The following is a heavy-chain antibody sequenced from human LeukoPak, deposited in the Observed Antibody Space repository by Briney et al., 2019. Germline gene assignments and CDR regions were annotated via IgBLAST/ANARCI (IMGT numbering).Heavy chain of an antibody. CDR2: INHSGST. V-gene: IGHV4-34*01. Sequence: SETLSLTCAVYGGSFSGYYWSWIRQPPGKGLEWIGEINHSGSTNYNPSLKSRVTISVDTSKNQFSLKLSSVTAADTAVYYCARGLNRAKPYSSSSRGPFDYWGQGTLVTVSS. J-gene: IGHJ4*02. CDR1: GGSFSGYY. D-gene: IGHD6-6*01. CDR3: ARGLNRAKPYSSSSRGPFDY.